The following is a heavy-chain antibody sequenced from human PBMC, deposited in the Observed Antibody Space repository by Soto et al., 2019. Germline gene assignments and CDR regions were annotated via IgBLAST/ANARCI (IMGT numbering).Heavy chain of an antibody. CDR2: ISSSSSTI. V-gene: IGHV3-48*01. CDR3: ARGACSGGSCYSWNKYFDY. J-gene: IGHJ4*02. CDR1: GFTFSTYS. D-gene: IGHD2-15*01. Sequence: GGSLRLSCAASGFTFSTYSMNWVRQAPGKGLEWVSYISSSSSTIYFADSVRGRFTISRDNAKNSLYLQMNSLRAEDTAVYYCARGACSGGSCYSWNKYFDYGGQETLVTVSS.